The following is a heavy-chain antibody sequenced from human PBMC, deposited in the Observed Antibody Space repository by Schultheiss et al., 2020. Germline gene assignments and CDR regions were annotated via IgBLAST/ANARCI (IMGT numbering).Heavy chain of an antibody. Sequence: SVKVSCKASGFTFTSSAMQWVRQARGQRLEWIGWIVVGSGNTNYAQKFQERVTITRDMSTSTAYMELSSLRSEDTAVYYCAADQVVPAATFYYYGMDVWGQGTTVTVSS. D-gene: IGHD2-2*01. CDR3: AADQVVPAATFYYYGMDV. V-gene: IGHV1-58*02. J-gene: IGHJ6*02. CDR2: IVVGSGNT. CDR1: GFTFTSSA.